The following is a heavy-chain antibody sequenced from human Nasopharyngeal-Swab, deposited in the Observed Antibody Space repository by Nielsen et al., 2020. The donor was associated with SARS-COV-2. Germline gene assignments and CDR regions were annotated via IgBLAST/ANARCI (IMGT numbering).Heavy chain of an antibody. CDR1: GFTFSSYA. J-gene: IGHJ6*03. V-gene: IGHV3-30*04. Sequence: GESLKISCAASGFTFSSYAMYWVRQAPGKGLEWVEVISYDGSNKYYADSVKGRFTISRDNSKNTLYLQMNSLRAEDTAVYYCAKDEAYYDFWSGYYAYYYMDVWGKGTTVTISS. CDR3: AKDEAYYDFWSGYYAYYYMDV. CDR2: ISYDGSNK. D-gene: IGHD3-3*01.